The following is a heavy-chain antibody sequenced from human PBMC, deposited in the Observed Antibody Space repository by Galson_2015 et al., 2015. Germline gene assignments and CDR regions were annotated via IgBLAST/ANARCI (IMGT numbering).Heavy chain of an antibody. CDR2: INGGGGST. CDR3: AKGSAATIIPYHFED. V-gene: IGHV3-23*01. CDR1: GFTFSNYA. Sequence: SLRLSCATSGFTFSNYAMTWVRLAPGKGLEWVSGINGGGGSTYSADSVQGRFTISRDNSKKTLYLHMNSLRVEDTAVYYCAKGSAATIIPYHFEDWGQGTLVTVSS. D-gene: IGHD3-3*02. J-gene: IGHJ4*02.